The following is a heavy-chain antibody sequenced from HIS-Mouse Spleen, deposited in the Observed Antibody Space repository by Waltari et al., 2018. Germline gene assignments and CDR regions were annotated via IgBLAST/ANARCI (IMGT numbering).Heavy chain of an antibody. CDR2: ISYDGSNK. V-gene: IGHV3-30*04. D-gene: IGHD6-6*01. J-gene: IGHJ3*02. CDR3: ARGGIAARPKAFDI. CDR1: GFTFGRYA. Sequence: QVQLVESGGGVVQPGRSLRLSCAASGFTFGRYAMHWVRQDPGKGLEWVAVISYDGSNKYYADSVKGRFTISRDNSKNTLYLQMNSLRAEDTAVYYCARGGIAARPKAFDIWGQGTMVTVSS.